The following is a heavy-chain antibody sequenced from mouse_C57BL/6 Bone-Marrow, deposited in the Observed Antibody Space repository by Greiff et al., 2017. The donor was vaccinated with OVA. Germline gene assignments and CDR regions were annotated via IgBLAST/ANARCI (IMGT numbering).Heavy chain of an antibody. Sequence: QVQLQQSGPGLVQPSQSLSITCTVSGFSLTSYGVHWVRQSPGKGLEWLGVIWRGGSTDYNEAFMSRLSITKDNSNSQVFFKMNSLQADDTAIYYCAKNIERLGEAMDYWGQGTSVTVSS. J-gene: IGHJ4*01. CDR3: AKNIERLGEAMDY. V-gene: IGHV2-5*01. D-gene: IGHD4-1*01. CDR2: IWRGGST. CDR1: GFSLTSYG.